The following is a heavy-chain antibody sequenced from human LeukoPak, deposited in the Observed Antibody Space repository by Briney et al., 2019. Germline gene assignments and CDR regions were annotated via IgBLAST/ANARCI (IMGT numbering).Heavy chain of an antibody. CDR1: GDTFISYA. CDR2: IIPIFGTA. V-gene: IGHV1-69*13. CDR3: ARGYYDFWSGYYNGWYFDY. D-gene: IGHD3-3*01. J-gene: IGHJ4*02. Sequence: ASVKVSCKASGDTFISYAISWVRQAPRQGLEWMGGIIPIFGTANYAQKFQGRVAITADEFTSTAYMELSRLRSDDTAVYYCARGYYDFWSGYYNGWYFDYWGQGTLVTVSS.